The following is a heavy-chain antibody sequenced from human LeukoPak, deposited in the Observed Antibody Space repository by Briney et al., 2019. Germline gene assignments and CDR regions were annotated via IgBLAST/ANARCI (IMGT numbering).Heavy chain of an antibody. CDR3: AKGVRIAARKYYFDS. D-gene: IGHD6-13*01. J-gene: IGHJ4*02. Sequence: PGGSLRLSCATSGFTFSAYAMSWVRQAPGKGLEWVSTISASGTSTYYADSVKGRFTISRDNSKNTLYLQMSSLRAEDTAVYYCAKGVRIAARKYYFDSWGQGTLVTVSS. CDR1: GFTFSAYA. CDR2: ISASGTST. V-gene: IGHV3-23*01.